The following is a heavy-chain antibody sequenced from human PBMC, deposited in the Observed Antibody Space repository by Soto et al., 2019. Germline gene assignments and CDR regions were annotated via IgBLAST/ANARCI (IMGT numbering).Heavy chain of an antibody. CDR3: ARHVSLGYCTPTSCDLLSWFDA. CDR2: INPSGST. D-gene: IGHD2-2*01. CDR1: GYSISSGYY. V-gene: IGHV4-38-2*01. Sequence: ASETLSLTCAVSGYSISSGYYWGWIRQPPGKGLEWIGSINPSGSTYYNPSLKSRVTISVDTSKNQLSLKLKSVTAADTAVYYCARHVSLGYCTPTSCDLLSWFDAWGQGTQVTVSS. J-gene: IGHJ5*02.